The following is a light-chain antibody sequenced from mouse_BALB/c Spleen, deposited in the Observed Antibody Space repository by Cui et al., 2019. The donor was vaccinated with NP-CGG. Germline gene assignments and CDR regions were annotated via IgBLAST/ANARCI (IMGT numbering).Light chain of an antibody. CDR3: ALWYSNHWV. J-gene: IGLJ1*01. CDR2: GTN. CDR1: TGAVTTSNY. V-gene: IGLV1*01. Sequence: AVMTQASALTTSPGETVTLTCRSSTGAVTTSNYANWVQEKPDHLFTGLIGGTNNRAPGVPARFSGSLIGDKAALIITGAQTEDEAIYFCALWYSNHWVFGGGTKLTVL.